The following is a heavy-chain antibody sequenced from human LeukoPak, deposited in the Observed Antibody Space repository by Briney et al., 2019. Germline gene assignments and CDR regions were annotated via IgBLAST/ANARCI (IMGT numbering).Heavy chain of an antibody. CDR3: ARGPFSGSTYHPNYFDY. CDR1: GYTFISYY. J-gene: IGHJ4*02. Sequence: GASVKVSCKASGYTFISYYMHWVRQAPGQGLEWLAIINPRDGSTTYAQDFQAGVTMIRDTSTSTVYMELSSLRSEDTAVYFCARGPFSGSTYHPNYFDYWGQGTQVTVSS. V-gene: IGHV1-46*01. CDR2: INPRDGST. D-gene: IGHD1-26*01.